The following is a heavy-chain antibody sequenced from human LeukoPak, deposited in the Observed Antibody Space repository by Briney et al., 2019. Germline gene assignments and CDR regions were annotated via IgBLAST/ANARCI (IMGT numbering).Heavy chain of an antibody. D-gene: IGHD3-3*01. CDR2: IYYSGST. CDR3: ARSPAHSIFGVVIPLYLDY. V-gene: IGHV4-39*01. CDR1: GGSISSSSYY. J-gene: IGHJ4*02. Sequence: PSETLPLTCTVSGGSISSSSYYWGWIRQPPGKGLEWIGSIYYSGSTYYNPSLKGRVTISVDTSKNQFSLKLSSVTAADTAVYYCARSPAHSIFGVVIPLYLDYWGQGTLVTVSS.